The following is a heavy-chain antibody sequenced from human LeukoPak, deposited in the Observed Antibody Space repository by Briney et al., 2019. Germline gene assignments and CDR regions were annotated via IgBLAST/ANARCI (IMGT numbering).Heavy chain of an antibody. Sequence: GASVKVSCNVSGYTLTELSMHWVRQAPGKGLEWMGGFDPEDGETIYAQKFQGRVTMTEDTSTDTAYRELSSLRSEDTAVYYCATVSTGIYSGYFHHWGQGTLVTVSS. V-gene: IGHV1-24*01. D-gene: IGHD1-14*01. CDR3: ATVSTGIYSGYFHH. J-gene: IGHJ1*01. CDR1: GYTLTELS. CDR2: FDPEDGET.